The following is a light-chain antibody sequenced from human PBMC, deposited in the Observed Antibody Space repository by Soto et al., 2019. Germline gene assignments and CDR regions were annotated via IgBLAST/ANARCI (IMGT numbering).Light chain of an antibody. V-gene: IGKV1-13*02. J-gene: IGKJ5*01. CDR2: DVS. Sequence: AIQLTQSPSSLSASVGARVTITCRASQDIRGALAWYQQKPGKAPKLLIFDVSTLQSGVPSRFSGSGSGTDFTLTISSLQPEDFGTYYCQQFNTYPITFGQGTRLEIK. CDR3: QQFNTYPIT. CDR1: QDIRGA.